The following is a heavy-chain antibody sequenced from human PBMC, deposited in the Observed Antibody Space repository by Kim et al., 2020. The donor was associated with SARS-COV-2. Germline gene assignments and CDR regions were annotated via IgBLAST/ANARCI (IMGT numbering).Heavy chain of an antibody. J-gene: IGHJ3*02. D-gene: IGHD3-3*01. CDR2: IIPIFGTA. CDR3: ARSLRSDYDFWSGYYPHAFDI. Sequence: ISWVRQAPGQGLEWMGGIIPIFGTANYAQKFQGRVTITADESTSTAYMELSSLRSEDTAVYYCARSLRSDYDFWSGYYPHAFDIWGQGTMV. V-gene: IGHV1-69*01.